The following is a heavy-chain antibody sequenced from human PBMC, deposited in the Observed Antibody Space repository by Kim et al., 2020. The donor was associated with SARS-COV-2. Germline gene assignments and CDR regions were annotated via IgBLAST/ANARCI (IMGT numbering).Heavy chain of an antibody. Sequence: GGSLRLSCAASGFTFSDYYMSWIRQAPGKGLEWVSYISSSSSYTNYADSVKGRFTISRDNAKNSLYLQMNSLRAEDTAVYYCARVSRTVPRMYWYFDLWGRGTLVTVSS. D-gene: IGHD4-17*01. J-gene: IGHJ2*01. CDR2: ISSSSSYT. CDR1: GFTFSDYY. V-gene: IGHV3-11*05. CDR3: ARVSRTVPRMYWYFDL.